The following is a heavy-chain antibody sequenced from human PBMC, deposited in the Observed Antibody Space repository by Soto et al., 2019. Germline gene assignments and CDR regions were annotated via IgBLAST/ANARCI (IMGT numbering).Heavy chain of an antibody. CDR2: IWYDGSNK. Sequence: VQLVESGGGLVQPGGSLRLSCSASGFTFSSYGMHWVRQAPGKGLEWVAVIWYDGSNKYYADSVKGRFTISRDNSKNTLYLQMNSLRAEDTAVYYCARGDCSGGSCYYYYYGMDVWGQGTTVTVSS. D-gene: IGHD2-15*01. CDR1: GFTFSSYG. CDR3: ARGDCSGGSCYYYYYGMDV. J-gene: IGHJ6*02. V-gene: IGHV3-33*08.